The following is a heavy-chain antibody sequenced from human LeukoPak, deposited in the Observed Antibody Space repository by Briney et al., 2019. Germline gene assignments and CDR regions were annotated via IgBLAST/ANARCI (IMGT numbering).Heavy chain of an antibody. CDR2: IDPSDSYT. CDR3: AGTYYYDSSGYPDY. D-gene: IGHD3-22*01. Sequence: HGESLKISCKGSGYSFTSYWISWVRQMPGKGLEWMGRIDPSDSYTNYSPSFQGHVTISADKSISTAYLQWSSLKASDTAMYYCAGTYYYDSSGYPDYWGQGTLVTVSS. V-gene: IGHV5-10-1*01. CDR1: GYSFTSYW. J-gene: IGHJ4*02.